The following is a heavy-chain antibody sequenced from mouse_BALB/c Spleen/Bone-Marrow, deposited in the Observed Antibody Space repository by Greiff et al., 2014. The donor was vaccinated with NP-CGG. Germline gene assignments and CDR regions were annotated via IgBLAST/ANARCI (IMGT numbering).Heavy chain of an antibody. CDR3: ARGGHGSY. D-gene: IGHD2-2*01. CDR1: GYSFTRYW. V-gene: IGHV1S127*01. J-gene: IGHJ2*01. Sequence: SGPQLVKPGASVKISCKASGYSFTRYWMHWVKQRPGQGLEWIGMIAPSDSETRLNQKFKDKATFTADNSSNTAYMHLSSLTSDDSAVYFCARGGHGSYWGQGTTLTVSS. CDR2: IAPSDSET.